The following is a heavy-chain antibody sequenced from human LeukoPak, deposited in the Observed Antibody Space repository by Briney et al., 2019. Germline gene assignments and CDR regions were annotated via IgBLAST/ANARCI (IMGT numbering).Heavy chain of an antibody. J-gene: IGHJ4*02. V-gene: IGHV4-39*07. CDR2: FYYSGST. D-gene: IGHD3-10*01. Sequence: SETLSLTCTVSGGSISSSSYYWGWIRQPPGKGLEWIGSFYYSGSTYYNPSLKSRVTISVDTSKNQFSLKLSSVTAADTAVYYSARARDGSGNNWGQGTLVTVSS. CDR3: ARARDGSGNN. CDR1: GGSISSSSYY.